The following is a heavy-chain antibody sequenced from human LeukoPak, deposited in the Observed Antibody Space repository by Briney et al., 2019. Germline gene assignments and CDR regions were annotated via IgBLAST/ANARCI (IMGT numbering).Heavy chain of an antibody. CDR3: AQADDYESGGDFDY. D-gene: IGHD4-17*01. V-gene: IGHV3-9*01. CDR2: ISWNSGSI. Sequence: GGSLRLSCAASGFTFDDYAMHWVRQAPGKGLEWVSGISWNSGSIGYADSVKGRFTISRDNAKNSLYLQMNSLRAEDTALYYCAQADDYESGGDFDYWGQGTLVTVSS. J-gene: IGHJ4*02. CDR1: GFTFDDYA.